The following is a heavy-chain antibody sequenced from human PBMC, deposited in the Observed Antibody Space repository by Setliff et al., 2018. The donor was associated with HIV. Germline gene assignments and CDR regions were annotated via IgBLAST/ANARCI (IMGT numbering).Heavy chain of an antibody. CDR3: ARDAPYCSSHSCSVRLFDY. D-gene: IGHD2-2*01. CDR2: IYYSGST. V-gene: IGHV4-59*11. J-gene: IGHJ4*02. Sequence: SETLSLTCTVSGGSISSHYWSWIRQPPGKGLEWIGYIYYSGSTNYNPSLKSRVTISVDTSKNQFSLRLTSLTAADTAMYYCARDAPYCSSHSCSVRLFDYWGQGTLVTVSS. CDR1: GGSISSHY.